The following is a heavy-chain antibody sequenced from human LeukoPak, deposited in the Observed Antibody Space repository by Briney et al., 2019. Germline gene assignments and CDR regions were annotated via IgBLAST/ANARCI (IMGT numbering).Heavy chain of an antibody. Sequence: SSETLSLTCAVSGGSICSSNWGSWVRQPPGKGLQWIGEIYHRGSTNHNPSLKSRVTISVDKSKNQFSLKLSSVTAADTAVYSCARDKYGSGTAFDYWGQGTLVTVSS. V-gene: IGHV4-4*02. CDR3: ARDKYGSGTAFDY. CDR1: GGSICSSNW. D-gene: IGHD3-10*01. J-gene: IGHJ4*02. CDR2: IYHRGST.